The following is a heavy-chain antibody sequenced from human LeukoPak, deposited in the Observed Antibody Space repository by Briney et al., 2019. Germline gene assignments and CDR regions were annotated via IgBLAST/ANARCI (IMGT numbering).Heavy chain of an antibody. CDR1: GGSISNYY. J-gene: IGHJ3*02. CDR3: ARGGAGDAFDI. Sequence: SETLSLTCTVSGGSISNYYWSWIRQPPGKGLEWIGYIYYSGSTNYNPSLKSRVTISVDKSKDQFSLKLSSVTAADTAVYYCARGGAGDAFDIWGQGTMVTVSS. CDR2: IYYSGST. D-gene: IGHD4/OR15-4a*01. V-gene: IGHV4-59*12.